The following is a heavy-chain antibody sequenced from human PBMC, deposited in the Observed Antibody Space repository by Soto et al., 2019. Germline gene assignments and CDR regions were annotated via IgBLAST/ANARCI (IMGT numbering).Heavy chain of an antibody. D-gene: IGHD2-15*01. CDR3: ARRLPPQYCSGGSCYFYYYMDV. CDR2: INHSGST. Sequence: SETLPLTCAVYGGSFSGYYWSWIRKPPGKGLEWIGEINHSGSTNYNPSLKSRVTISVDTSKNQFSLKLSSVTAADTAVYYCARRLPPQYCSGGSCYFYYYMDVWGKGTTVTVSS. CDR1: GGSFSGYY. J-gene: IGHJ6*03. V-gene: IGHV4-34*01.